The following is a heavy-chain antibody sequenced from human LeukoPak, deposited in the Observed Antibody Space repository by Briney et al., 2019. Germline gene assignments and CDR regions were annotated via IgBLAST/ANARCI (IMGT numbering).Heavy chain of an antibody. J-gene: IGHJ4*02. CDR3: VKDFRDGLGFCDY. CDR1: GFTLRNNA. D-gene: IGHD5-24*01. V-gene: IGHV3-64D*06. CDR2: ISPNGGTT. Sequence: GGSLRLSCSASGFTLRNNAVHWVRQAPGRGLEHVSAISPNGGTTYYADSVRGRFTISRDNSKNILYLQMTSLRAEDTAVYYCVKDFRDGLGFCDYWRQGTLVTVSS.